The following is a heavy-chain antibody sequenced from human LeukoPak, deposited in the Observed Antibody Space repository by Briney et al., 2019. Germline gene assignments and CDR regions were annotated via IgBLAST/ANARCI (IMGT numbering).Heavy chain of an antibody. D-gene: IGHD3-22*01. J-gene: IGHJ4*02. V-gene: IGHV3-30-3*01. Sequence: GRSLRLSCAASGFTFSSYAMHWVRQAPGKGLEWVAVISYDGSNKYYADSVKGRFTISRDNSKNTLYLQMNSLRAEDTVVYYCAREGDDSSGYYLFDYWGQGTLVTVSS. CDR3: AREGDDSSGYYLFDY. CDR2: ISYDGSNK. CDR1: GFTFSSYA.